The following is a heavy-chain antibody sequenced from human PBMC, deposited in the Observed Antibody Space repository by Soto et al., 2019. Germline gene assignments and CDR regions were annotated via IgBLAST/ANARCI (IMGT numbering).Heavy chain of an antibody. CDR1: GYTLTDYD. Sequence: ASVKVSCKASGYTLTDYDMHWVRQAPGQGLEWMGWINPNSGGTNYAQKFQGRVTMTRDTSISTAYMELSRLRSDDTAVYYCARQLELRGSHYYSYDMDVWAQGTTVTVFS. CDR2: INPNSGGT. V-gene: IGHV1-2*02. D-gene: IGHD1-7*01. CDR3: ARQLELRGSHYYSYDMDV. J-gene: IGHJ6*02.